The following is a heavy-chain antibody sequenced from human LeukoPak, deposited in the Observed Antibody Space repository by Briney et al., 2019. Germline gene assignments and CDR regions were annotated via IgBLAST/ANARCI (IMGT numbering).Heavy chain of an antibody. CDR3: ARGAQGIAAAKGTRYFDY. Sequence: SETLSLTCTVSGGSISSYYWSWIRQPPGKGLEWIGYIYYSGSTNYNPSLKSRVTISVDMSKNQFSLKLSSVTAADTAVYYCARGAQGIAAAKGTRYFDYWGQGTLVTVSS. D-gene: IGHD6-13*01. CDR1: GGSISSYY. J-gene: IGHJ4*02. V-gene: IGHV4-59*01. CDR2: IYYSGST.